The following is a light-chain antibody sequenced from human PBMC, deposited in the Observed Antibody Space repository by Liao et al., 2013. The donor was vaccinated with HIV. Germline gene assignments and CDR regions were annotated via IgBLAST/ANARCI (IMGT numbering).Light chain of an antibody. CDR2: YDK. J-gene: IGLJ2*01. CDR3: QVWDGDFAV. CDR1: KLGNRY. Sequence: SYELTQAPSVSVPPGQTASITCSGDKLGNRYTCWYQQKPGQAPELVIHYDKDRPSGIPARFSGSNSGNTATLTITRVEAGDEADYYCQVWDGDFAVFGRGTKLTVL. V-gene: IGLV3-1*01.